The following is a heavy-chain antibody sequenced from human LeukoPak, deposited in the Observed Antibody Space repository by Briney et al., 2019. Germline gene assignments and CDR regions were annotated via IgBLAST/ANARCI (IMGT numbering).Heavy chain of an antibody. V-gene: IGHV3-30*02. D-gene: IGHD3-3*01. J-gene: IGHJ4*02. CDR3: AKDGGTIFGVDIYY. CDR2: IRYDGSNK. CDR1: GFTFSSYG. Sequence: GGSLRLSCAASGFTFSSYGMHWVRQAPGKGLEWVAFIRYDGSNKYYADSVKGRFTISRDNSKNTLYLQMNSLRAEDTAVYYCAKDGGTIFGVDIYYWGQGTLVTVSS.